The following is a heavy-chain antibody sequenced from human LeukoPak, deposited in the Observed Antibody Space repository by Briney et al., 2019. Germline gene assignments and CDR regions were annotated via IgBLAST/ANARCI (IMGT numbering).Heavy chain of an antibody. CDR2: ISGSGAST. Sequence: GGSLRLSCAASGFTFSSYAMSWVRQTPGKGLEWVSAISGSGASTYYADSVKGRFTVSRDSSKDTLHLQMKSLRAADTAVYYCAREVYDSSGQHWFDPWGQGTLVTVSS. J-gene: IGHJ5*02. V-gene: IGHV3-23*01. CDR3: AREVYDSSGQHWFDP. CDR1: GFTFSSYA. D-gene: IGHD3-22*01.